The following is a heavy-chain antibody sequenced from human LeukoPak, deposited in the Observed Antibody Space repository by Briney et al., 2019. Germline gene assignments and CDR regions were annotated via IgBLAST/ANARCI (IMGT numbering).Heavy chain of an antibody. V-gene: IGHV3-15*01. CDR3: TTGRYCSSTSCYTYYYYMDV. D-gene: IGHD2-2*02. CDR1: GLTFSNAW. Sequence: GGSLRLSCAASGLTFSNAWMSWVRQAPGKGLEWVGRIKSKTDGGTTDYAAPVKGRFTISRDDSKNTLYLQMNSLKTEDTAVYYCTTGRYCSSTSCYTYYYYMDVWGKGTTVTVSS. CDR2: IKSKTDGGTT. J-gene: IGHJ6*03.